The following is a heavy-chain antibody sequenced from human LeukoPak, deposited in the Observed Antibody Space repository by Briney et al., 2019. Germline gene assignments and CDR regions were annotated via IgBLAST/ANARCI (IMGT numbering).Heavy chain of an antibody. J-gene: IGHJ5*02. CDR3: ARAGPWQIDP. Sequence: SETLSLTCAVYSEPFIGYYWSWIRQPPGKGLEWIGEINHSGSTNYNPSLKSRVTISVDTSKNQFSLKLRSVTAADTAVYYCARAGPWQIDPWGQGTLVTVSS. CDR2: INHSGST. CDR1: SEPFIGYY. D-gene: IGHD3-10*01. V-gene: IGHV4-34*01.